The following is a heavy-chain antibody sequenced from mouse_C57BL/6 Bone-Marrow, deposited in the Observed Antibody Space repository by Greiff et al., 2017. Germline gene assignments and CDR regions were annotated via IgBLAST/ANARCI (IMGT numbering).Heavy chain of an antibody. J-gene: IGHJ4*01. CDR1: GYSFTDYN. Sequence: EVQLQQSGPELVKPGASVKISCKASGYSFTDYNMNWVKQSNGKSLEWIGVINPNYGTTSYNQKFKGKATLTVDQSSSTAYMQLNSLTSEDSAVYYGATCDSHCYYAMDYWGQGTSVTVSS. V-gene: IGHV1-39*01. CDR2: INPNYGTT. D-gene: IGHD6-2*01. CDR3: ATCDSHCYYAMDY.